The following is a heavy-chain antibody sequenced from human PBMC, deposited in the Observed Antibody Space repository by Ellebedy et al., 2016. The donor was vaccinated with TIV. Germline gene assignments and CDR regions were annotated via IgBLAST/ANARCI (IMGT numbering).Heavy chain of an antibody. CDR3: AKDRATRVPATGSFDS. CDR2: ISGSGGST. V-gene: IGHV3-23*01. CDR1: GFTFSNFA. D-gene: IGHD1-1*01. Sequence: GGSLRLXCAASGFTFSNFAMNWVRQAPGKGLEWVATISGSGGSTYYADSVKGRFTISRDTSKSTLYLQMNSLGAEDTAVYYCAKDRATRVPATGSFDSWGQGTLVAVSS. J-gene: IGHJ4*02.